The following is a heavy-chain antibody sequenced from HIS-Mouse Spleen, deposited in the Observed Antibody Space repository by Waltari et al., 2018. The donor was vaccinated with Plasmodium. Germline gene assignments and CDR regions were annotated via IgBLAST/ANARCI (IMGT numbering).Heavy chain of an antibody. D-gene: IGHD6-13*01. CDR1: GYTFTSYA. Sequence: QVQLVQSGAEVKKPGASVRVSCKASGYTFTSYAINWVRQATGQGLGWMGLMNPNSGNTGYAQKFQGRVIMSRNTSISTAYMELSSLRSEDTAVYYCARSGYSSSWYDVDCWRQGTLVTGSS. CDR3: ARSGYSSSWYDVDC. CDR2: MNPNSGNT. J-gene: IGHJ4*02. V-gene: IGHV1-8*01.